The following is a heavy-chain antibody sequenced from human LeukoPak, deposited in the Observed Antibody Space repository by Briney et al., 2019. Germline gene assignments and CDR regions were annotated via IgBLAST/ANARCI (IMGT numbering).Heavy chain of an antibody. J-gene: IGHJ4*02. V-gene: IGHV1-18*01. CDR2: ISAYNGNT. CDR3: AREPLRSSSESLDY. D-gene: IGHD6-6*01. CDR1: GYTFTSYG. Sequence: GASVKVSCKASGYTFTSYGISWVRQAPGQGLEWMGWISAYNGNTNYAQKLQGRVTMTTDTSTSTAYMELRSLRSDDTAVYYCAREPLRSSSESLDYWGQGTLVTVSS.